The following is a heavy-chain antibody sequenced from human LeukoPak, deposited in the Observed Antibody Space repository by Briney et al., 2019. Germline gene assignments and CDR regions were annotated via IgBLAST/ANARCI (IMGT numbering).Heavy chain of an antibody. D-gene: IGHD3-10*01. J-gene: IGHJ3*02. V-gene: IGHV3-30*04. CDR3: AKSIGEGTNTDYAFDI. Sequence: GGSLRLSCAASGFTFSSYAMHWVRQAPGKGLEWVAVISYDGSNKYYADSVKGRFTISRDNSKNTLYLQMNSLRAEDTAVYYCAKSIGEGTNTDYAFDIWGQGTMVTVSS. CDR2: ISYDGSNK. CDR1: GFTFSSYA.